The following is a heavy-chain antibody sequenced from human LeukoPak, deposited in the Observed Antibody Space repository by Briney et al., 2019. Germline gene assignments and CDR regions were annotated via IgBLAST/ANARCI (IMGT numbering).Heavy chain of an antibody. V-gene: IGHV3-21*01. J-gene: IGHJ4*02. CDR3: ARVHCSGGSCYYYFDY. CDR1: GFTFSSYW. CDR2: ISSSSSYI. Sequence: GGSLRLSCAASGFTFSSYWMYWVRQIPGKGLVWVSSISSSSSYIYYADSVKGRFTISRDNAKNSLYLQMNSLRAEDTAVYYCARVHCSGGSCYYYFDYWGQGTLVTVSS. D-gene: IGHD2-15*01.